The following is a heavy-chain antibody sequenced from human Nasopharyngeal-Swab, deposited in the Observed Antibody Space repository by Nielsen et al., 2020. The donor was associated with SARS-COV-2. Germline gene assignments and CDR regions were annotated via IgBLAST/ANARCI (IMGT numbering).Heavy chain of an antibody. Sequence: WIRQPPGKGLEWVANIKQDGSEKYYVDSVKGRFTISRDNAKNSLYLQMNSLRAEDTAVYYCARDPNYYDSSGYLDYWGQGTLVTVSS. V-gene: IGHV3-7*01. CDR3: ARDPNYYDSSGYLDY. D-gene: IGHD3-22*01. J-gene: IGHJ4*02. CDR2: IKQDGSEK.